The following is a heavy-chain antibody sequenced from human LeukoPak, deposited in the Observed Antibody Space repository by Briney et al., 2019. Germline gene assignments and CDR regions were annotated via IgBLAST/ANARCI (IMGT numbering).Heavy chain of an antibody. Sequence: GESLKISCKGSGYSFTSYWIGWVRQMPGKGLEWMGIIYPGDSDTRYSPSFQGQVTISADKSISTAYLQWSSLKASDTAMYYCARGARTGIAVAVTGSWFDPWGQGTLVTASS. V-gene: IGHV5-51*01. CDR1: GYSFTSYW. J-gene: IGHJ5*02. CDR3: ARGARTGIAVAVTGSWFDP. CDR2: IYPGDSDT. D-gene: IGHD6-19*01.